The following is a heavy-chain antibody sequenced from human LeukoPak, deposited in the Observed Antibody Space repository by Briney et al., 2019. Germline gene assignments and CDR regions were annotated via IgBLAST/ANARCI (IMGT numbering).Heavy chain of an antibody. Sequence: SVKVSCKASGGTFSSYAISWVRQAPGQGLEWMGGIIPIFGTANYAQKFQGRVTITTDESTSTAYMELSSLRSEDTAVYYCARGCGGDCPNAEYFQHWGQGTLVTVSS. CDR3: ARGCGGDCPNAEYFQH. D-gene: IGHD2-21*02. CDR1: GGTFSSYA. V-gene: IGHV1-69*05. CDR2: IIPIFGTA. J-gene: IGHJ1*01.